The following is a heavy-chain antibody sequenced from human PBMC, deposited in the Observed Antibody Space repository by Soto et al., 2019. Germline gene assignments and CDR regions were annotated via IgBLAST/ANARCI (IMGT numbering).Heavy chain of an antibody. CDR2: ISYDGNNK. D-gene: IGHD2-8*01. J-gene: IGHJ6*02. CDR3: HRDMAALIYYFYSMDV. Sequence: QVQLEESGGGVVQPGRSLRLSCAASGFTFSSYAMYWVRQAPGKGLEWMAVISYDGNNKYYADSVKGRFTISRDNSKKRLFLQMNSLTAEDTALHNFHRDMAALIYYFYSMDVWGQGTTVTVSS. CDR1: GFTFSSYA. V-gene: IGHV3-30-3*01.